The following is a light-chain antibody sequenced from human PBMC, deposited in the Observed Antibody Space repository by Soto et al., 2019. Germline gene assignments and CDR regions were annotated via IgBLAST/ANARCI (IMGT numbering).Light chain of an antibody. Sequence: QSALTQPRSVSGSPGQSVTISCTGSSIDVGGSNYVSWYQQHPGKAPKLMIYDVSERPSGVPDRFSGSKSGNTASLTISGLQAEDEANYYCCSYAVTFYVFGTGT. J-gene: IGLJ1*01. CDR1: SIDVGGSNY. CDR3: CSYAVTFYV. CDR2: DVS. V-gene: IGLV2-11*01.